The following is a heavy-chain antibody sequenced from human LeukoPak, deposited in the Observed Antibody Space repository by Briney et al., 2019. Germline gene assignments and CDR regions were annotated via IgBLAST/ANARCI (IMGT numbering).Heavy chain of an antibody. CDR2: INHSGST. D-gene: IGHD6-13*01. J-gene: IGHJ4*02. CDR3: ARGSGYSSLYYFDY. V-gene: IGHV4-34*01. Sequence: SGTLSLTCAVYGGSFSGYYWSWIRQPPGKGLEWIGEINHSGSTNYNPSLKSRVTISVDTSKNQFSLKLSSVTAADTAVYYCARGSGYSSLYYFDYWGQGTLVTVSS. CDR1: GGSFSGYY.